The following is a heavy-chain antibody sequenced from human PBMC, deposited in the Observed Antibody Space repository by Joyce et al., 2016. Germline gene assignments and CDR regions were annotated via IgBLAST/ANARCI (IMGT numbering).Heavy chain of an antibody. Sequence: QVQLQESGPGLVKPSGTLSLTCAVSGGSISSSSWWSWVRQPPGKGLEWIGEIYHSGVTNYNPSLKSRVTISVDKSKNQFSLKLTSVTAADTAVYYCARALKTVTVFGVVTYYFDYWGQGTLVTVSS. V-gene: IGHV4-4*02. CDR1: GGSISSSSW. CDR2: IYHSGVT. D-gene: IGHD3-3*01. CDR3: ARALKTVTVFGVVTYYFDY. J-gene: IGHJ4*02.